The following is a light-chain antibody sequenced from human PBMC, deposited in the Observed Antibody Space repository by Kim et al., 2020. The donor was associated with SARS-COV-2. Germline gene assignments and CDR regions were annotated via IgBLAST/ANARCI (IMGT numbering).Light chain of an antibody. CDR2: GAS. V-gene: IGKV1-5*03. CDR3: QQYDTYSWT. Sequence: ASVGDSVIITCRASQNIRRWLAWYQQKPGTAPKLLVYGASTLESGVASRFSGSGSGTEFTLTISSLQPDDSATYYCQQYDTYSWTFGQGTKVDIK. J-gene: IGKJ1*01. CDR1: QNIRRW.